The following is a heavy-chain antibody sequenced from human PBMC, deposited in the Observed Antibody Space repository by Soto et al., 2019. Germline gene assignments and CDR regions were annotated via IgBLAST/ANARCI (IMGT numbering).Heavy chain of an antibody. CDR2: ISSNSDTI. CDR3: AKDMKWGGMTTVHYFDS. D-gene: IGHD4-17*01. J-gene: IGHJ4*02. CDR1: GFTVDDYA. V-gene: IGHV3-9*01. Sequence: DVQLVESGGGLEQPGRSLRLSCVASGFTVDDYAMHWVRQAPGKGLEWVSGISSNSDTIDYADSVKGRFTISRDNAKNSLFLQMNSRRPEDTALYYCAKDMKWGGMTTVHYFDSWGQGTQVTVSS.